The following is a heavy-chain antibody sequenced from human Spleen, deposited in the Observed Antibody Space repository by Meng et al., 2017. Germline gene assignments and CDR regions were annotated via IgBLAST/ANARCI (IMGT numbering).Heavy chain of an antibody. Sequence: QVQLVQSGAEAKKPGASVKVSCKTSGYIFASYDINWVRQATGQGLEWMGWTNPKSSNTGFAQKFQGRVTMTRNTAISTDYMELSSLRTEDTAVYYCARVMGSVDYWGQGTLVTVSS. V-gene: IGHV1-8*01. CDR3: ARVMGSVDY. CDR1: GYIFASYD. CDR2: TNPKSSNT. J-gene: IGHJ4*02. D-gene: IGHD3-10*01.